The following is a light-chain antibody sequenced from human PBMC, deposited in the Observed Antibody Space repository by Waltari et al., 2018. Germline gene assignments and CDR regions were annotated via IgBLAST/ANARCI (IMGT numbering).Light chain of an antibody. J-gene: IGLJ3*02. CDR2: GVT. CDR1: RSAIGTYNY. Sequence: QSALTQPASVSGSPGQSTTISCTGPRSAIGTYNYFSWYQQYPGKAPKLMIHGVTNRPSGVSDRFSGSKSGNTASLTISGLQAEDEAVYYCCSYARSRTLLFGGGTELTVL. V-gene: IGLV2-23*01. CDR3: CSYARSRTLL.